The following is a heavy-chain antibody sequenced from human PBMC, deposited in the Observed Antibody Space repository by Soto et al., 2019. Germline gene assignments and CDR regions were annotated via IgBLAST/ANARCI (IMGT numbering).Heavy chain of an antibody. J-gene: IGHJ4*02. D-gene: IGHD5-18*01. CDR1: CGSISSDS. CDR3: ARLAYTSGFTFDY. V-gene: IGHV4-59*01. Sequence: QVQLQESGPGLLTPSETLSLTCTVSCGSISSDSWTWIRQPPGQRLEWIWYIYYNGNTNYNSSLNSRVTISIDTSKTHLSLQLTWVTAGDTAVYFCARLAYTSGFTFDYWCRGTLVTVSS. CDR2: IYYNGNT.